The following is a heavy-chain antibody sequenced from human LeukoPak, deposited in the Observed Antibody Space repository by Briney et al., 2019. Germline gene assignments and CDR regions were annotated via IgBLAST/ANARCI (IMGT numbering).Heavy chain of an antibody. D-gene: IGHD6-19*01. CDR1: GFTFSSYW. V-gene: IGHV3-74*01. Sequence: GGSLRLSCAASGFTFSSYWMHWVRQAPGKGLVWVSRINTDGSSASYADSVKGRFTISRDNAKNTLYLQMSSLRAEDTAVHYCARGLGIAVAGNWFDPWGQGTLVTVSS. J-gene: IGHJ5*02. CDR2: INTDGSSA. CDR3: ARGLGIAVAGNWFDP.